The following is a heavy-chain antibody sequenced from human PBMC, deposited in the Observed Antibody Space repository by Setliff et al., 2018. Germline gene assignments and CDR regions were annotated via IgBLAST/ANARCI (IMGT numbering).Heavy chain of an antibody. CDR1: GGSISSSSYY. J-gene: IGHJ4*02. D-gene: IGHD3-3*01. V-gene: IGHV4-39*07. CDR3: ARAPNFWSGYVDY. CDR2: IYYSGST. Sequence: PSETLSLTCTVSGGSISSSSYYWGWIRQPPGKGLEWIGSIYYSGSTYYNPSLKSRVTISVDTSKNQFSLKLSSVTAADTAVYYCARAPNFWSGYVDYWGQGTLVTVSS.